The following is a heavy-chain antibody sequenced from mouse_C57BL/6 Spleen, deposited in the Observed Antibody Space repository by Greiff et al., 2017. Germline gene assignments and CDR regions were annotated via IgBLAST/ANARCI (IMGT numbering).Heavy chain of an antibody. CDR2: ISNLAYSI. V-gene: IGHV5-15*01. J-gene: IGHJ4*01. D-gene: IGHD2-5*01. CDR1: GFTFSDYG. Sequence: EVQLQESGGGLVQPGGSLKLSCAASGFTFSDYGMAWVRQAPRKGPEWVAFISNLAYSIYYADTVTGRFTISRENAKNTLYLEMSSLRSEDTAMYYCATLPYSKGYYAMDYWGQGTSVTVSS. CDR3: ATLPYSKGYYAMDY.